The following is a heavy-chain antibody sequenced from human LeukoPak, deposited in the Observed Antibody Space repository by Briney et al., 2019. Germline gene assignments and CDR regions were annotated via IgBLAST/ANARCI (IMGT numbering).Heavy chain of an antibody. CDR2: IYHSGST. D-gene: IGHD6-13*01. CDR1: GGSISSSDW. J-gene: IGHJ4*02. CDR3: ARSIAAAGTLFDY. V-gene: IGHV4-4*02. Sequence: SETLSLTCAVSGGSISSSDWWSWVRQPPGKGLEWIGEIYHSGSTYYNPSLKSRVTISVDTSKNQFSLKLSSVTAADTAVYYCARSIAAAGTLFDYWGQGTLVTVSS.